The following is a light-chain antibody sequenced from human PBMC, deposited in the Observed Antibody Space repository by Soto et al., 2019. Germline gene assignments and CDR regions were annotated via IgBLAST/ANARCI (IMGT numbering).Light chain of an antibody. CDR1: QSISTTY. Sequence: EIVLTQSPVTLSLSPGEGATLSCRASQSISTTYLAWYQQKPGQAPRLLIYGASSRATGIPDRFSGSGSEKDFTLTISRLEPEDFAVYYCQQYGSSSWTFGQGTKV. J-gene: IGKJ1*01. CDR2: GAS. CDR3: QQYGSSSWT. V-gene: IGKV3-20*01.